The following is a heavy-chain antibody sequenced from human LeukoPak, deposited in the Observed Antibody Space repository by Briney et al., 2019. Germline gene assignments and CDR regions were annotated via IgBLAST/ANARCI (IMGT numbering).Heavy chain of an antibody. CDR1: GFTVSSNY. CDR2: IYSGGST. CDR3: ARTVTRNGWFDP. J-gene: IGHJ5*02. D-gene: IGHD4-11*01. Sequence: GGSLRLSCAASGFTVSSNYMSWVRQAPGKGLEWVSVIYSGGSTYYADSVKGRFTISRDNSKNTLYPQMNSLRAEDTAVYYCARTVTRNGWFDPWGQGTLVTVSS. V-gene: IGHV3-53*01.